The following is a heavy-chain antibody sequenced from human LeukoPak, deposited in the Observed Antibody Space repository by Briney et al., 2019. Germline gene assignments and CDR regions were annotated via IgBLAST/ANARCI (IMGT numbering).Heavy chain of an antibody. Sequence: PSETLSLTCTDSGGSISSSSYYWGWIRQPPGKGLEWIGSIYYSGSTYYNPSLKSRVTISVDTSKNQFSLRLSSVTAADTAVYYCARHARKRLTSNWDFWGQGTLVTVSS. CDR2: IYYSGST. D-gene: IGHD2-21*02. V-gene: IGHV4-39*01. CDR3: ARHARKRLTSNWDF. J-gene: IGHJ4*02. CDR1: GGSISSSSYY.